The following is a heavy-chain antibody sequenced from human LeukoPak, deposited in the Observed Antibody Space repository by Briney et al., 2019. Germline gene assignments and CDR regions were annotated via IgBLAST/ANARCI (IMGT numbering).Heavy chain of an antibody. V-gene: IGHV3-23*01. CDR1: GFTFSSYA. Sequence: GGSLRLSCAASGFTFSSYAMSWVRQAPGKGLEWVSDISGSGGSTYYADSVKGRFTISRDNSKNSLYLQMNSLRAEDTAVYYCARTVPQRGYYYYYYYMDVWGKGTTVTVSS. CDR3: ARTVPQRGYYYYYYYMDV. CDR2: ISGSGGST. J-gene: IGHJ6*03. D-gene: IGHD2-2*01.